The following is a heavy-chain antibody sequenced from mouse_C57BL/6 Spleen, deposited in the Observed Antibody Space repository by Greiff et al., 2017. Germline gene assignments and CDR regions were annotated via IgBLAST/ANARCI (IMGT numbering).Heavy chain of an antibody. CDR1: GYTFTSYW. CDR2: IDPSDSET. V-gene: IGHV1-52*01. CDR3: ARSFYSGSERYIDV. J-gene: IGHJ1*03. D-gene: IGHD1-1*01. Sequence: QVQLKQPGAELVRPGSSVKLSCKASGYTFTSYWMHWVKQRPIQGLEWIGNIDPSDSETHYNQKFKDKATLTVDKYSSTAYMQLCSLTSEESAVYYCARSFYSGSERYIDVCGTRSSVTASS.